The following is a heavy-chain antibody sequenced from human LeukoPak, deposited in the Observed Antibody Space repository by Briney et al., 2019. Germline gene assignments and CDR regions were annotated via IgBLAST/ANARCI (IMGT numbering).Heavy chain of an antibody. CDR1: GFTFSSYG. D-gene: IGHD4-17*01. CDR2: IWYDGSNK. V-gene: IGHV3-33*01. Sequence: GGSLILSCAASGFTFSSYGMHWVRQAPGKGLEWVAVIWYDGSNKYYVDSVKGRFTISRDNSKNTLYLQMNSLRAEDTAVYYCARDQNEGYGDYFYYFDYWGQGTLVTVSS. J-gene: IGHJ4*02. CDR3: ARDQNEGYGDYFYYFDY.